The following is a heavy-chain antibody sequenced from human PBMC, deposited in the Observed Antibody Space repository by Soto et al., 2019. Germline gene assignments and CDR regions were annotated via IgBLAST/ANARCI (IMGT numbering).Heavy chain of an antibody. J-gene: IGHJ4*02. CDR1: GFTFSSYS. V-gene: IGHV3-21*01. D-gene: IGHD3-22*01. Sequence: GGSLRLSCAASGFTFSSYSMNWVRQAPGKGLEWVSSISSSSSYMYYADSVKCRFTISRDNARNSLYLQMNSLRAEDTAVYYCARGYHYYDSSGYYYWGQGTLVTVSS. CDR2: ISSSSSYM. CDR3: ARGYHYYDSSGYYY.